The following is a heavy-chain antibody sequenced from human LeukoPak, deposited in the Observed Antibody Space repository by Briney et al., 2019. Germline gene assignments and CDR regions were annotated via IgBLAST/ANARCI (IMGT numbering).Heavy chain of an antibody. D-gene: IGHD6-13*01. J-gene: IGHJ4*02. CDR2: INHSGST. CDR3: TRDRYSLSN. CDR1: GASIRGYY. Sequence: SETLSLTCTVSGASIRGYYRSWMRQPPGKGLEWIGYINHSGSTNYNPSLKSRVTISVDTPKNQFSLNPNSVTAADTAVYYCTRDRYSLSNWSPGTLVTVAS. V-gene: IGHV4-59*01.